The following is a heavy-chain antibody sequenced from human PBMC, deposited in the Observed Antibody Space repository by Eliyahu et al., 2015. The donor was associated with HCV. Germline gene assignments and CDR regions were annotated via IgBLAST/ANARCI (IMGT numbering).Heavy chain of an antibody. V-gene: IGHV3-7*01. Sequence: DSVKGRFTISRDNAKNSLYLQMNSLRAEDTAVYYCARGASTSSAXDYWGQGTXVTVSS. J-gene: IGHJ4*02. D-gene: IGHD6-6*01. CDR3: ARGASTSSAXDY.